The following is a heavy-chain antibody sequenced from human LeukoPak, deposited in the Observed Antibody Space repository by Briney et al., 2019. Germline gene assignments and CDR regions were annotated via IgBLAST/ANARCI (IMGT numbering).Heavy chain of an antibody. CDR2: IYYSGST. V-gene: IGHV4-59*01. CDR3: ARAELSAIAAGPLYDY. CDR1: GGSISSYY. Sequence: SETLSLTCTVSGGSISSYYWSWIRQPPGKGLEWIGYIYYSGSTNYNPSLKSRVTISVDTSKNQFSLKLSSVTAADTAVYYCARAELSAIAAGPLYDYWGQGTLVTVSS. J-gene: IGHJ4*02. D-gene: IGHD6-13*01.